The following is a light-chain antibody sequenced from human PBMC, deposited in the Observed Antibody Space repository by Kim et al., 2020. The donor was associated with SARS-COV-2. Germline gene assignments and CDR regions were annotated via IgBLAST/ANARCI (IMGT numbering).Light chain of an antibody. J-gene: IGLJ2*01. V-gene: IGLV6-57*03. CDR3: QSYNRDNVL. CDR1: SRGTDENC. Sequence: GTQVPLSCTRPSRGTDENCVKWYQQRPDGVPATVIYEDDQRPYRFSDRSSGSIDNSSISASLTISGLRTEDEADYYCQSYNRDNVLFGGGTQLTVL. CDR2: EDD.